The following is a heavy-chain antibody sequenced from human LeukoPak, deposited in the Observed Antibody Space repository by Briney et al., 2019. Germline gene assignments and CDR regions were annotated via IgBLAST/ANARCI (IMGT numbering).Heavy chain of an antibody. J-gene: IGHJ4*02. D-gene: IGHD3-22*01. CDR2: INSDGSST. CDR1: GFTFSSYW. CDR3: ASSYSSGPTPPY. V-gene: IGHV3-74*01. Sequence: PGGSLRLSCAASGFTFSSYWMHWVRQAPGKGLVWVSRINSDGSSTSYADSVKGRFTISRDNSKNTLYLQMNSLRAEDTAVYYCASSYSSGPTPPYWGQGTLVTVSS.